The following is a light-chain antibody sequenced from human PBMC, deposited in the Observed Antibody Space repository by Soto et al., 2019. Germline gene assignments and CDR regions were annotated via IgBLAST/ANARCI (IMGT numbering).Light chain of an antibody. V-gene: IGKV1-9*01. CDR2: TAS. CDR1: QGISSY. J-gene: IGKJ5*01. CDR3: QQLNDFPIS. Sequence: IQLTQSPSSLSASLGDRVTITCRASQGISSYLAWYQQKPGKAPKLLIYTASTLQTGVPTRFSGSGSGTDFTLTISSVQPEDFANYYYQQLNDFPISFGQGTRLDIK.